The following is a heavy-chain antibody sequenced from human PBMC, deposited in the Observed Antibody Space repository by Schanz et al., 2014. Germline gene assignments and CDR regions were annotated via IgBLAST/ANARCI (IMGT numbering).Heavy chain of an antibody. CDR3: ARAEINSGYARYYYGMDV. D-gene: IGHD5-12*01. J-gene: IGHJ6*02. CDR1: GGSISTSNHY. Sequence: QLQLQESGPGLVKPLETLSLTCTVSGGSISTSNHYWGWIRQPPGKGLEWIGSIYYSGNTYYNPSLRSRVTISVDTSKNQFSLKLSSVTAADTAVYYCARAEINSGYARYYYGMDVWGQGTTVTVSS. CDR2: IYYSGNT. V-gene: IGHV4-39*07.